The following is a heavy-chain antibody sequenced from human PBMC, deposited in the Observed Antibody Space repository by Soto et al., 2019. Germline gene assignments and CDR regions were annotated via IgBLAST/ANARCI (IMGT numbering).Heavy chain of an antibody. CDR3: ARQHSTSSDYYGLDV. J-gene: IGHJ6*02. V-gene: IGHV6-1*01. CDR1: GDSVSSNTAA. D-gene: IGHD6-6*01. CDR2: TYYRSKWYN. Sequence: SQTLSLTCAISGDSVSSNTAAWNWIRQSPSRGLEWLGRTYYRSKWYNDYEISVKSRISVNPDTSKNQFSLQLNSVTPEYTAVYYCARQHSTSSDYYGLDVWGQGTTVTVSS.